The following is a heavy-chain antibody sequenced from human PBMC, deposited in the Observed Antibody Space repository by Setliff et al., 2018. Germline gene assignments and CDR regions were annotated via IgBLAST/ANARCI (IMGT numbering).Heavy chain of an antibody. V-gene: IGHV4-39*01. D-gene: IGHD5-12*01. Sequence: SETLSLTCTISGDSISDISYYWGFIRQSPGKGLEWLGTVYHSGGTYYNPSLKSRVTMSVDTSKNLFSLKLNSVTAADTALYYCARHVKVATEYFDCWGQGTLVTVSS. J-gene: IGHJ4*02. CDR3: ARHVKVATEYFDC. CDR1: GDSISDISYY. CDR2: VYHSGGT.